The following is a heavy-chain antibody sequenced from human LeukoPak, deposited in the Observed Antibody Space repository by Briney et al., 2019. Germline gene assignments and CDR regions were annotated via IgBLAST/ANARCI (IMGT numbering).Heavy chain of an antibody. D-gene: IGHD3-10*01. V-gene: IGHV4-30-4*01. CDR1: GGSISSGDYY. Sequence: SETLSLTCAVSGGSISSGDYYWSWIRQPPGTGLEWIGYIYYSGSTYYNPSLKSRVTISVDTSKNQFSLKLSSVTAADTAVYYCARNYYGSGSALFDYWGQGTLVTVSS. CDR2: IYYSGST. J-gene: IGHJ4*02. CDR3: ARNYYGSGSALFDY.